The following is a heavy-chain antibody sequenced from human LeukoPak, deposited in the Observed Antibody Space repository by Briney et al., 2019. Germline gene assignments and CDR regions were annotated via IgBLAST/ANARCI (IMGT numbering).Heavy chain of an antibody. Sequence: GGSLRLSCAASGFLFSSYTMNWVRQAPGKGLEWVSFISFSNSYIYSADSVKGRFTISRDNSKNTLYLQMNSLRAEDTAVYYCAKDHGSSDWYYFDYWGQGTLVTVSS. CDR2: ISFSNSYI. V-gene: IGHV3-21*01. CDR3: AKDHGSSDWYYFDY. J-gene: IGHJ4*02. D-gene: IGHD6-13*01. CDR1: GFLFSSYT.